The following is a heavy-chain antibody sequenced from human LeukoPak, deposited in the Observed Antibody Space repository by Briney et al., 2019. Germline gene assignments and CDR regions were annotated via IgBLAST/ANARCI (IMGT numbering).Heavy chain of an antibody. J-gene: IGHJ3*02. CDR2: IYYSGST. CDR3: ASGGNSGRDAFDI. CDR1: GGSISSSSYY. V-gene: IGHV4-39*07. D-gene: IGHD4-23*01. Sequence: SETLSLTCTVSGGSISSSSYYWGWIRQPPGKGLEWIGSIYYSGSTYYNPSLKSRVTMSVDTSKNQFSLKLSSVTAADTAVYYCASGGNSGRDAFDIWGQGTMVTVSS.